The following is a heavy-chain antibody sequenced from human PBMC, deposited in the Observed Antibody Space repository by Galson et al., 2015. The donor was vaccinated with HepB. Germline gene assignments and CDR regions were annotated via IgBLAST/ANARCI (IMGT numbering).Heavy chain of an antibody. CDR3: AGFYGSYYYYAMDV. Sequence: ETLSLTCTVSGGSISSSSYYWGWIRQPPGKGLEWIGGIYYSGSTYYNPSLKSRVTISVDTSKNQLSLKLSSVTAADTALYYCAGFYGSYYYYAMDVWGQGTTVTVSS. D-gene: IGHD4-17*01. J-gene: IGHJ6*02. CDR2: IYYSGST. V-gene: IGHV4-39*01. CDR1: GGSISSSSYY.